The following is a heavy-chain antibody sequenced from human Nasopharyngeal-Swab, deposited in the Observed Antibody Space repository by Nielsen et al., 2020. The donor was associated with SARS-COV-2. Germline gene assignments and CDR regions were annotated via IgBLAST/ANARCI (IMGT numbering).Heavy chain of an antibody. V-gene: IGHV3-33*01. CDR1: GFTFSRHD. J-gene: IGHJ6*02. Sequence: GESLKISCAASGFTFSRHDMHWVRQAQGRGLEWVAIIWYDASTQYYAESVKGRFSISRDDSKNTVHLQINSLRDEDTAVYYCARAMSSVYYGVDVWGQGTTVTVSS. CDR2: IWYDASTQ. CDR3: ARAMSSVYYGVDV. D-gene: IGHD6-6*01.